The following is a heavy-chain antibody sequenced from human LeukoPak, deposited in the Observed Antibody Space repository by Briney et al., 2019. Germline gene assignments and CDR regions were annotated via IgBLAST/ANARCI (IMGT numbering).Heavy chain of an antibody. D-gene: IGHD2-21*02. CDR1: GFTFSDYY. J-gene: IGHJ1*01. CDR2: ISSSTGYT. V-gene: IGHV3-11*06. Sequence: GGSLRLSCAASGFTFSDYYMSWIRQAPGKGLEWVSYISSSTGYTYYADSVKGRFTISRDNSKNTLYLQMNSLRAEDTAVYYCAIKGGAYCGGDCYHEYFQHWGQGTLVTVSS. CDR3: AIKGGAYCGGDCYHEYFQH.